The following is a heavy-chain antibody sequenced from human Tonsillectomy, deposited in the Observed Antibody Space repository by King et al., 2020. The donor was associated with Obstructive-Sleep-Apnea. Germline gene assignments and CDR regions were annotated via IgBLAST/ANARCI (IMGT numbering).Heavy chain of an antibody. CDR1: GITFGVYA. Sequence: VQLVESGGGVVRPGGSLRLSCAASGITFGVYAMSWVRQTPGKGLEWVSGIDWDTGSTIYADSVKGRFTISRDKAKNSLFLQMNSLTTEDTALYHCAGWDQGVRGGSNGHWYFDHWGHGTLVTVST. CDR3: AGWDQGVRGGSNGHWYFDH. D-gene: IGHD1-26*01. J-gene: IGHJ2*01. V-gene: IGHV3-20*01. CDR2: IDWDTGST.